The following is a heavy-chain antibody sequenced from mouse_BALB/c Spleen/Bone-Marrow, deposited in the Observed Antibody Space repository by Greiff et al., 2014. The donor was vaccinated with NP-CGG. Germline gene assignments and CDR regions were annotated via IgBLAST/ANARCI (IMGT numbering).Heavy chain of an antibody. J-gene: IGHJ2*01. CDR2: IYPGDGDT. CDR3: AFGNYDFDY. D-gene: IGHD2-1*01. V-gene: IGHV1-80*01. Sequence: VQLQESGAELVRPGSSVKISCKASGYAFSSYWMNWVKQRPGQGLEWIGQIYPGDGDTNYSGKFKGKATLTADESSSTAYMQLSSLTSEDSAVYFCAFGNYDFDYWGQGTTITVSS. CDR1: GYAFSSYW.